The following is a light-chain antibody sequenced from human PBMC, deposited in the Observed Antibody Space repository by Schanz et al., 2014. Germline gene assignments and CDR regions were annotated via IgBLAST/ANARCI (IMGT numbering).Light chain of an antibody. J-gene: IGLJ3*02. CDR2: DNN. CDR3: GTWDSSLSAGV. CDR1: SSNIGAGYD. Sequence: QSVLTQPPSASGTPGQRVTISCSGSSSNIGAGYDVHWYQQLPGTAPKLLIYDNNKRPSGIPDRFSGSKSGTSATLGITGLQTGDEADYYCGTWDSSLSAGVFGGGTKLTVL. V-gene: IGLV1-51*01.